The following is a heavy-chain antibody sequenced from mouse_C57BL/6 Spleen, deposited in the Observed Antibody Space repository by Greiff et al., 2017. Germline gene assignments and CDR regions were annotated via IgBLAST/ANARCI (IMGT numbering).Heavy chain of an antibody. CDR3: TTLPNFDY. J-gene: IGHJ2*01. D-gene: IGHD5-5*01. CDR2: IRNKANNHAT. CDR1: GFTFSDAW. V-gene: IGHV6-6*01. Sequence: EVKVVESGGGLVQPGGSMKLSCAASGFTFSDAWMDWVRQSPEKGLEWVAKIRNKANNHATYYAESVKGKFTISRDDSKSSVYLQMNSLRAEDTGIYYCTTLPNFDYWGQGTTLTVSS.